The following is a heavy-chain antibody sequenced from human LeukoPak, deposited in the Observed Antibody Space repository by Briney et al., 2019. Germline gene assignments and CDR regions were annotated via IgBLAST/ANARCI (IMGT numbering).Heavy chain of an antibody. CDR1: GGSFSGYY. J-gene: IGHJ6*03. CDR2: INHSGST. Sequence: SETLSLTCAVYGGSFSGYYWSWIRQPRGKGLEWTGEINHSGSTNYNPSLKSRVTISVDTSKNQFSLKLSSVTAADTAVYYCARVRDCSSTSCSRYSYYYYYYMDVWGKGTTVTVSS. CDR3: ARVRDCSSTSCSRYSYYYYYYMDV. D-gene: IGHD2-2*01. V-gene: IGHV4-34*01.